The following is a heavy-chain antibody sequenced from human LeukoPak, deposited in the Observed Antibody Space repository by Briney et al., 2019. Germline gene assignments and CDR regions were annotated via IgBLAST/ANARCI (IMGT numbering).Heavy chain of an antibody. CDR3: ASLRERSYYARGFDY. CDR1: GGSISSSSYY. CDR2: NSGST. J-gene: IGHJ4*02. V-gene: IGHV4-39*01. D-gene: IGHD1-26*01. Sequence: SSETLSLTCTVSGGSISSSSYYWGWIRQPPGKGLEWIGSNSGSTYYNPSLKSRVTISVDTSKNQFSLKLSSVTAADTAVYYCASLRERSYYARGFDYWGQGTLVTVSS.